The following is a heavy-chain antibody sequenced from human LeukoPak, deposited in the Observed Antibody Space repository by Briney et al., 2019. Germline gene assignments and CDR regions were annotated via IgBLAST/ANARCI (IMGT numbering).Heavy chain of an antibody. Sequence: PSETLSLTCTVSGGSINNYYWSWIRQPPGKGLEWIGYIFSSGSTNYYPSLKSRVTMSVDASKNQLSLRLSSVTAADTAVYYCAREVDSGKYFDYWGQGTLVTVSS. CDR2: IFSSGST. CDR3: AREVDSGKYFDY. D-gene: IGHD4-17*01. CDR1: GGSINNYY. J-gene: IGHJ4*02. V-gene: IGHV4-59*01.